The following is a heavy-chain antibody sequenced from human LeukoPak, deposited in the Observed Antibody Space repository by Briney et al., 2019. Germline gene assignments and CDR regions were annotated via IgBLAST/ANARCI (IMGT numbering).Heavy chain of an antibody. V-gene: IGHV3-21*06. J-gene: IGHJ6*02. CDR2: IISRSTYI. Sequence: GGSLRLSCAASGFTFSSYSINWVRRAPGRGLEWVSSIISRSTYIYYADSVKGRFTVSRDNAKNSLYLQMNSLRADDTAVYYCARDGLRVVVVTTTYYYGMDVWGQGTTVTVSS. CDR1: GFTFSSYS. D-gene: IGHD2-21*02. CDR3: ARDGLRVVVVTTTYYYGMDV.